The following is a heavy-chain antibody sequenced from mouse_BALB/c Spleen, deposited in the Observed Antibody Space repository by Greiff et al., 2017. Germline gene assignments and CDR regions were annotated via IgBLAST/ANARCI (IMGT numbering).Heavy chain of an antibody. CDR3: ARDGNYAMDY. J-gene: IGHJ4*01. V-gene: IGHV1S137*01. D-gene: IGHD2-1*01. CDR1: GYTFTDYA. Sequence: VKVVESGAELVRPGVSVKISCKGSGYTFTDYAMHWVKQSHAKSLEWIGVISTYYGDASYNQKFKGKATMTVDKSSSTAYMELARLTSEDSAIYYCARDGNYAMDYWGQGTSVTVSS. CDR2: ISTYYGDA.